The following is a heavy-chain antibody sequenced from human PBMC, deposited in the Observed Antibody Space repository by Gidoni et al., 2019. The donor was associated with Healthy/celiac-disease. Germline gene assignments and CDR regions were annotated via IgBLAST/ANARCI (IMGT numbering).Heavy chain of an antibody. CDR1: GFTFCSYA. V-gene: IGHV3-23*04. CDR2: ISSSGGSK. D-gene: IGHD6-19*01. CDR3: AKDKSAVAGFFDY. Sequence: EVQLVESGGGLVQPGGSLRLSCAASGFTFCSYAMSWVRQAPGKGLEWGSGISSSGGSKDYSDYVKGRITIYRDKSKIKLYLQRNSLRDEDTAVYYCAKDKSAVAGFFDYWGQGTLVTVSS. J-gene: IGHJ4*02.